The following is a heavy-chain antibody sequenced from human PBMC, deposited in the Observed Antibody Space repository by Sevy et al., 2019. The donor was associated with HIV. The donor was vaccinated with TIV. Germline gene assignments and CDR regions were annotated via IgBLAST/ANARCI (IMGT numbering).Heavy chain of an antibody. Sequence: GGSLRLSCAASGFTFSSYAMSWVRQAPGKGLEWVSAISGSGSSTYYTDSVKGRFTISRDNSKNTLYLQMNSLRAEDTAVYYCAKAGRGYSGYDSYYYYYYYMDVWGKGTTVTVSS. J-gene: IGHJ6*03. CDR3: AKAGRGYSGYDSYYYYYYYMDV. D-gene: IGHD5-12*01. V-gene: IGHV3-23*01. CDR2: ISGSGSST. CDR1: GFTFSSYA.